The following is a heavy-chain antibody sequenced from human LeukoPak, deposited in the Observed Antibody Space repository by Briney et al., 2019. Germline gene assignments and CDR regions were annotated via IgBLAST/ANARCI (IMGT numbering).Heavy chain of an antibody. CDR1: GYTLTELS. CDR3: ATMTLRGYYDSSGYYRN. CDR2: FDPEDGET. D-gene: IGHD3-22*01. V-gene: IGHV1-24*01. Sequence: GASVKVSCKVSGYTLTELSMHWVRQAPGKGLEWMRGFDPEDGETIYAQKFQGRVTMTEDTSTDTAYMELSSLRSEDTAVYYCATMTLRGYYDSSGYYRNWGQGTLVTVSS. J-gene: IGHJ4*02.